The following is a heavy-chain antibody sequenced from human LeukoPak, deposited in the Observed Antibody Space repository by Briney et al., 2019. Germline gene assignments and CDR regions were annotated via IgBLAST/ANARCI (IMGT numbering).Heavy chain of an antibody. J-gene: IGHJ4*02. CDR1: GYTFTSYG. CDR3: AKLLGPSGSYLVGY. Sequence: ASVKVSCKASGYTFTSYGISWVRQAPGQGLEWMGWISAYNGNTNYAQKLQGRVTMTTDTSTSTAYMELRSLRSDDTAVYYCAKLLGPSGSYLVGYWGQGTLVTVSS. CDR2: ISAYNGNT. D-gene: IGHD1-26*01. V-gene: IGHV1-18*01.